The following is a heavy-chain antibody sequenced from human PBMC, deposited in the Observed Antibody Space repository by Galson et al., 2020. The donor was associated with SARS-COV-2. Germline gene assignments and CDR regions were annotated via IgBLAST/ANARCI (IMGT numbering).Heavy chain of an antibody. V-gene: IGHV4-38-2*02. Sequence: SETLSLTCTVSGYSISSGYYWGWIRQPPGKGLEWIGSIYHSGSTYYNPSLKSRVTISVDTSKNQFSLKLSSVTAADTAVYYCARFLPAATPVCYLCQGTLVTVPS. D-gene: IGHD2-2*01. J-gene: IGHJ4*02. CDR1: GYSISSGYY. CDR2: IYHSGST. CDR3: ARFLPAATPVCY.